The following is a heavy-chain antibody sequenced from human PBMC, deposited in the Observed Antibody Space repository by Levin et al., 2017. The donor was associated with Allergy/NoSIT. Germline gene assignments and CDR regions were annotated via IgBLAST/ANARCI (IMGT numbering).Heavy chain of an antibody. Sequence: GGSLRLSCAASGFTFSSYAMSWVRQAPGKGLEWVSAISGSGGSTYYADSVKGRFTISRDNSKNTLYLQMNSLRAEDTAVYYCAKDLRRATMIVVAFQHWGQGTLVTVSS. CDR1: GFTFSSYA. D-gene: IGHD3-22*01. CDR2: ISGSGGST. V-gene: IGHV3-23*01. J-gene: IGHJ1*01. CDR3: AKDLRRATMIVVAFQH.